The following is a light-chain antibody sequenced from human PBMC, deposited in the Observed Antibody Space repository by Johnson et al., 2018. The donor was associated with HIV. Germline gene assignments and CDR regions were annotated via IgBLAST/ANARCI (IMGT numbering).Light chain of an antibody. Sequence: QSVLTQPPSVSAAPGQKVTISCSGSSSNIGNKYVSWYQQLPGTAPKLLIYEKNKRPSGIPDRFSASKSGTSATLDITGLQTGDEADYYCGTWDSSLSAYVFGTGTQVPVL. V-gene: IGLV1-51*02. J-gene: IGLJ1*01. CDR3: GTWDSSLSAYV. CDR2: EKN. CDR1: SSNIGNKY.